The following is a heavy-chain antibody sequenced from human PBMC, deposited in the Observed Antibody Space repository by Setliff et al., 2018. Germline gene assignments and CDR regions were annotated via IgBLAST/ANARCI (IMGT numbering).Heavy chain of an antibody. CDR3: STLTTVTTSPL. D-gene: IGHD4-17*01. J-gene: IGHJ4*02. CDR1: EFTFSNAW. CDR2: IKSKTDGGTT. V-gene: IGHV3-15*01. Sequence: GGSLRLSCAVPEFTFSNAWMSWVRQAPGKGLDWVGRIKSKTDGGTTDYAAPVKGRFTISRDDSKNTLYLQMNSLETEDTAVYYCSTLTTVTTSPLWGQGTLVTVSS.